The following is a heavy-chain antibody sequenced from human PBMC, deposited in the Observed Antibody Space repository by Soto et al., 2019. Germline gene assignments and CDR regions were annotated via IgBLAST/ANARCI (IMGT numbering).Heavy chain of an antibody. J-gene: IGHJ5*02. CDR2: IYYSGST. D-gene: IGHD3-22*01. CDR1: GGSISSGGYY. CDR3: ARAGGYDSSGYYFGNWFDP. Sequence: SPTLSLTCTVSGGSISSGGYYWSWIRQHPGKGLEWIGYIYYSGSTYYNPSLKSRVTISVDTSKNQFSLKLSSVTAADTAVYYCARAGGYDSSGYYFGNWFDPWGQGTLVTVSS. V-gene: IGHV4-31*03.